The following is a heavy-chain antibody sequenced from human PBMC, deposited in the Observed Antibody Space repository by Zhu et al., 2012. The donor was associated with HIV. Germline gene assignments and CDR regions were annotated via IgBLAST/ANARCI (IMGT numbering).Heavy chain of an antibody. CDR1: GDSISSNNYY. J-gene: IGHJ1*01. Sequence: QVQLQESGPGLVKPSETLSLTCIVSGDSISSNNYYWGWIRQPPGKGLEWIGSMDYSGSTYYNPSLKSRLTISVDTSKNQFSLKLSSVTAADTAVYYCARQGGISGWFFEYGWVQYWGQGTLVTGLL. V-gene: IGHV4-39*07. CDR2: MDYSGST. CDR3: ARQGGISGWFFEYGWVQY. D-gene: IGHD6-19*01.